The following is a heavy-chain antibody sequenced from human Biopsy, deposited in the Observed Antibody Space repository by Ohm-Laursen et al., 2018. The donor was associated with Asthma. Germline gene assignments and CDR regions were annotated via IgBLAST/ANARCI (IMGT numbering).Heavy chain of an antibody. V-gene: IGHV3-53*01. D-gene: IGHD3-22*01. CDR2: IYSGGTS. Sequence: GSLRLSCTASGFAVSRDHMFWVRQAPGKGLEWVSVIYSGGTSHTAASVRGRFTISRDYSKNTLYLQMHSLRAEDTAVYYCARGDSSNWSHYYFDYWGQGTLVTVSS. CDR3: ARGDSSNWSHYYFDY. J-gene: IGHJ4*02. CDR1: GFAVSRDH.